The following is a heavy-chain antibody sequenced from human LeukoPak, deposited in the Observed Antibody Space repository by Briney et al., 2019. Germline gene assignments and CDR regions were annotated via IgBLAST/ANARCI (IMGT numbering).Heavy chain of an antibody. J-gene: IGHJ4*02. CDR1: GFTFSTFS. Sequence: GRSLRLSYAASGFTFSTFSMHWVRQAPGKGLEWVAVILYDGSTQYYADSVRGRFTASRDNSKDTLYLQMNSLRVEDTAVYYCARVDCRSTSCSPFDYWGQGTLVTVSS. CDR3: ARVDCRSTSCSPFDY. D-gene: IGHD2-2*01. V-gene: IGHV3-30*04. CDR2: ILYDGSTQ.